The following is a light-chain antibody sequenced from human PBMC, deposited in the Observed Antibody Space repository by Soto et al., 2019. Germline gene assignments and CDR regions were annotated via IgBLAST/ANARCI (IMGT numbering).Light chain of an antibody. J-gene: IGLJ1*01. CDR3: AAWGGSLRVYV. CDR2: KNN. CDR1: SSNIGSNY. V-gene: IGLV1-47*01. Sequence: QSVLTQPPSASGTPGQRVTISCSGSSSNIGSNYVYWYRQLPGTAPKLLIYKNNQRPSGVPDRFSGSKSGTSASLAISGLRSEDEADYYCAAWGGSLRVYVFGIGTKVTVL.